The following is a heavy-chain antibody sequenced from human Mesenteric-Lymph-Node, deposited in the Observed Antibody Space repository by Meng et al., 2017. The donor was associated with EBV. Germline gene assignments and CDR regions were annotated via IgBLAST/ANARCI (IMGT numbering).Heavy chain of an antibody. D-gene: IGHD5-24*01. CDR3: SRDSIYNGQDS. Sequence: QVHLVQSGAELKKPGASVKVSCKASGYTFTSYDINWVRQATGQGLEWMGWMNPNSGATGSTQKFQGRVTMTRNTSISTAYMELNSLTSEDTAVYYCSRDSIYNGQDSWGQGTLVTVSS. J-gene: IGHJ4*02. V-gene: IGHV1-8*01. CDR1: GYTFTSYD. CDR2: MNPNSGAT.